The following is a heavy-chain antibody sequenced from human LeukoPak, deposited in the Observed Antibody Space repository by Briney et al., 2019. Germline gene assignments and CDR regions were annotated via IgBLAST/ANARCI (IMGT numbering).Heavy chain of an antibody. D-gene: IGHD1-14*01. CDR2: IYPGDSDT. V-gene: IGHV5-51*01. J-gene: IGHJ6*03. Sequence: GESLKISCKGSGYSFTSYWIGWVRQMPGKGLEWMGIIYPGDSDTRYSPSFQGQVTISADKSISTAYLQWSSLKASDTAIYYCARRQGYKMRSNYFYYMDVWGKGTTVTVSS. CDR1: GYSFTSYW. CDR3: ARRQGYKMRSNYFYYMDV.